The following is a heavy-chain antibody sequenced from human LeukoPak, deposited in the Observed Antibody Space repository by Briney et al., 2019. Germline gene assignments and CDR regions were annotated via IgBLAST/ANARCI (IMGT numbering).Heavy chain of an antibody. CDR2: INWDGAST. D-gene: IGHD2-2*01. CDR3: GRVHCSTTSCYDYYDYYMDV. CDR1: GFRFDDYS. V-gene: IGHV3-20*04. Sequence: GGSLRLYCAAPGFRFDDYSMNWVRHVPGKGLEPVAGINWDGASTGYRDSMKGRFTISRDNGKNSLYLQMNSLRVEDTAVYYCGRVHCSTTSCYDYYDYYMDVSGKGTTVTVSS. J-gene: IGHJ6*03.